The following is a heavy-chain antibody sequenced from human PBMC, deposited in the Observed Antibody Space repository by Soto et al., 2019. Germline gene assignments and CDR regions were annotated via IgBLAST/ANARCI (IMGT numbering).Heavy chain of an antibody. CDR3: AKIVGGYDSSCYLDAFDI. CDR2: ISYDGSNK. CDR1: GFTFSSYG. Sequence: WGSLRLSCAASGFTFSSYGMHWVRQAPGKGLEWVAVISYDGSNKYYADSVKGRFTISRDNSKNTLYLQMNSLRAEDTAVYYCAKIVGGYDSSCYLDAFDIWGQGTMVTVSS. J-gene: IGHJ3*02. D-gene: IGHD3-22*01. V-gene: IGHV3-30*18.